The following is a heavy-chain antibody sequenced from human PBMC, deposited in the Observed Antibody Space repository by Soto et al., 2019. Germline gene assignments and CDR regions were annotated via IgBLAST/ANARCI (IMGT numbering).Heavy chain of an antibody. V-gene: IGHV1-3*01. D-gene: IGHD1-26*01. CDR3: AIRDGNPHVGDYFGMDV. J-gene: IGHJ6*02. Sequence: QVQLVQSGAEVKKPGASVKVSCKASGYTFTNYAMHWVRQAPGQRLEWMGWINAGNGNTKYSQKFQGRVTITRDTSASTAYTELSSLRSEDTAVYYCAIRDGNPHVGDYFGMDVWGQGTTVTVSS. CDR2: INAGNGNT. CDR1: GYTFTNYA.